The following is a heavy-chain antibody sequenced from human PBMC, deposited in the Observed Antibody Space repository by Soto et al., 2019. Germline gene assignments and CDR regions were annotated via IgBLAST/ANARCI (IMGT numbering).Heavy chain of an antibody. CDR3: ARERYQVISDGMDV. Sequence: ASVNVSYKASGYTFTGYYIHWLRESPGQGLEWMGWINPQTGGTSYAQKFQGRVTLSRDTSINTAYLELSRLTFDDAAVYFCARERYQVISDGMDVWGQGTTVTVSS. CDR2: INPQTGGT. D-gene: IGHD2-2*01. V-gene: IGHV1-2*02. J-gene: IGHJ6*02. CDR1: GYTFTGYY.